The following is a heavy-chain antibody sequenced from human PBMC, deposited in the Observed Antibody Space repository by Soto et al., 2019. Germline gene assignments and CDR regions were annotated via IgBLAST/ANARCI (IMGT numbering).Heavy chain of an antibody. Sequence: QVPLVQSGAEVKKPGSSVKVSCKASGGTFSSYTISWVRQAPGQGLEWMGRIIPILGIANYAQKFQGRVTITADKSTSTAYMELSSLRSEDTAVYYCARAYGDYTTFDYWGQGTLVTVSS. CDR1: GGTFSSYT. J-gene: IGHJ4*02. D-gene: IGHD4-17*01. V-gene: IGHV1-69*02. CDR2: IIPILGIA. CDR3: ARAYGDYTTFDY.